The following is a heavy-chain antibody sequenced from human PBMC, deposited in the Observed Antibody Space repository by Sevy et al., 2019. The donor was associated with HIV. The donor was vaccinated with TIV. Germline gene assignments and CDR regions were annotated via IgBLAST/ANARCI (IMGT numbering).Heavy chain of an antibody. Sequence: GGSLRLSCAASGFTFSSYGMHWVRQAPGKGLEWVAVISYDGSNKYYADSVKGRFTISRDNSKNTLYLQMNSLRAEDTAVYYCAKDTRYYDFWSGYSHFDYWGQGTLVTVSS. CDR3: AKDTRYYDFWSGYSHFDY. D-gene: IGHD3-3*01. J-gene: IGHJ4*02. CDR1: GFTFSSYG. V-gene: IGHV3-30*18. CDR2: ISYDGSNK.